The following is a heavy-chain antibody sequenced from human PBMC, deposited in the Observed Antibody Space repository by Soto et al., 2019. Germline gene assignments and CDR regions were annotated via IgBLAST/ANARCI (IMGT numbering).Heavy chain of an antibody. CDR2: IDPSDSYT. Sequence: GESLKISCKGSGYSFTSYWISWVRQMPGKGLEWMGRIDPSDSYTNYSPSFQGHVTISADKSISTAYLQWSSLKASDTAMYYCARHRRGLGYCSGGSCRDPYGMDVWGQGTTVTVPS. V-gene: IGHV5-10-1*01. D-gene: IGHD2-15*01. CDR1: GYSFTSYW. CDR3: ARHRRGLGYCSGGSCRDPYGMDV. J-gene: IGHJ6*02.